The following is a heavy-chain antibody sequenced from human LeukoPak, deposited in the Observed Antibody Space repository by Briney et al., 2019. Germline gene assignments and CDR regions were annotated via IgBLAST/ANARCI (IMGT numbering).Heavy chain of an antibody. J-gene: IGHJ4*02. V-gene: IGHV3-23*01. CDR1: GFTFSSYG. Sequence: GGSLRLSCAASGFTFSSYGMSWVRQAPGKGLEWVSAISGSGGSTYYADSVKGRFTISRDNSKNTLYLHINGLRAEDTAVYYCVKDNPLDYWGQGTLVIVSS. CDR3: VKDNPLDY. CDR2: ISGSGGST. D-gene: IGHD1-14*01.